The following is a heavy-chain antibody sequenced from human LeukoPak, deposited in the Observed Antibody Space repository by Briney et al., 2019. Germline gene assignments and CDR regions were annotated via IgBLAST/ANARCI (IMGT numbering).Heavy chain of an antibody. CDR3: ASLKIQLWIMDY. CDR2: VYSRGSA. CDR1: GGSISIDY. V-gene: IGHV4-59*01. D-gene: IGHD5-18*01. Sequence: PETLSLTCTVPGGSISIDYGSWIPHPPRKGRECIGDVYSRGSANYTPSITSRVTISVDTSKNQFSLKLSSVTAADTAVYYCASLKIQLWIMDYWGQGSLVTVSS. J-gene: IGHJ4*02.